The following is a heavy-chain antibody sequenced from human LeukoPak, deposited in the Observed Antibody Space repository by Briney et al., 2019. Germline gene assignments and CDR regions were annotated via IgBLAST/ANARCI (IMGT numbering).Heavy chain of an antibody. J-gene: IGHJ4*02. CDR3: ARDYYCSGGSRLPFFDY. V-gene: IGHV3-48*03. Sequence: PGGSLRLSCAASGFTFSSYEMNWGRQAPGKGLEWVSYISSSGSTIYYADSVKGRFTISRDNAKNSLYLQMNSLRAEDTAVYYCARDYYCSGGSRLPFFDYWGQGTLVTVSS. CDR2: ISSSGSTI. CDR1: GFTFSSYE. D-gene: IGHD2-15*01.